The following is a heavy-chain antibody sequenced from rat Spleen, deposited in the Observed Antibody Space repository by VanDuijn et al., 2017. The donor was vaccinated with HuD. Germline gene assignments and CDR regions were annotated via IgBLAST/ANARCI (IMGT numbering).Heavy chain of an antibody. CDR2: ISSDGGNT. Sequence: EVQLVESGGGLVQPGRSMKLSCAASGFTFRNYYMAWVRQAPTKDLEWVASISSDGGNTYYRDSGKGRLTISRDNAKSTLYLQLDSLTSDDTATYYCATPTPGIPFAYWGQGTLVTVSS. D-gene: IGHD1-4*01. CDR1: GFTFRNYY. CDR3: ATPTPGIPFAY. V-gene: IGHV5-25*01. J-gene: IGHJ3*01.